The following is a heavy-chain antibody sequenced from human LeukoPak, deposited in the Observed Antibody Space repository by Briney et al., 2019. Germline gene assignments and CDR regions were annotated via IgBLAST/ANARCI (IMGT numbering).Heavy chain of an antibody. Sequence: SETLSLTCTVSGGSISSYYWSWLRQPPGKGLEWIGYIYYSGSTNYNPSLKSRVTISVDTSKNQFSLKLSSVTAADTAVYYCASNTDYYDSSGYYFDYWGQGTLVTVSS. V-gene: IGHV4-59*01. CDR3: ASNTDYYDSSGYYFDY. CDR2: IYYSGST. D-gene: IGHD3-22*01. CDR1: GGSISSYY. J-gene: IGHJ4*02.